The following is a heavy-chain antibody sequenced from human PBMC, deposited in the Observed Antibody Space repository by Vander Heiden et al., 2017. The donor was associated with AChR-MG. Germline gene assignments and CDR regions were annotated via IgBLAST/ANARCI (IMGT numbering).Heavy chain of an antibody. D-gene: IGHD5-12*01. CDR3: TRHSGRDGYN. V-gene: IGHV3-73*02. CDR2: IRSKANSYAT. CDR1: GFTFSGAA. J-gene: IGHJ4*02. Sequence: EVQLVAAGGGLVQPGGSPPPFCAPSGFTFSGAAMHWVRQASGEGLEWVGRIRSKANSYATAYAASVKGRFTISRDDSKNTAYLQMNSLKTEDTAVYYCTRHSGRDGYNWGQGSLVTVSS.